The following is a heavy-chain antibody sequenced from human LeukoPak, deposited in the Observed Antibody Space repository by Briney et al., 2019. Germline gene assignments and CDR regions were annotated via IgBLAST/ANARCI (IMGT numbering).Heavy chain of an antibody. D-gene: IGHD6-19*01. CDR2: ISSSSSYI. CDR1: GFTFSSYS. V-gene: IGHV3-21*01. Sequence: GGSLRLSCAASGFTFSSYSMNWVRQAPGKGLEWVSSISSSSSYIYYADSVKGRFTISRDNAKNSLYLQMNSLRAEDTAVYYCASAQGIAVAGTNYYYYMDVWGKGTTVTISS. J-gene: IGHJ6*03. CDR3: ASAQGIAVAGTNYYYYMDV.